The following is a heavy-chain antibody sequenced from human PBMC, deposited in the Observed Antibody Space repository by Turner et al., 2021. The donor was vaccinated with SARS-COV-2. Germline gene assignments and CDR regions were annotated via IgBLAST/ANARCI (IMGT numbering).Heavy chain of an antibody. CDR2: ISSDGSST. CDR1: GFTVSSTY. V-gene: IGHV3-74*02. D-gene: IGHD6-19*01. J-gene: IGHJ4*02. Sequence: EVQLVESGGGLIQPGGSLRLSCAASGFTVSSTYMNWVRQAPGKGLEWVSRISSDGSSTTYADFVGGRFTISRDNAKNTLYLQMDSLRVEDTAVYYCARGWNQGNYDKWGQGTLVTVSS. CDR3: ARGWNQGNYDK.